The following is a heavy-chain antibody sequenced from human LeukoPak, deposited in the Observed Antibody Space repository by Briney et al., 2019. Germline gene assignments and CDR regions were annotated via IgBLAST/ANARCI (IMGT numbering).Heavy chain of an antibody. V-gene: IGHV4-34*01. D-gene: IGHD2-2*01. CDR3: ARVRIVVVPAAIRVTGNAFDI. CDR1: GGSFSGYY. Sequence: PSETLSLTCAVHGGSFSGYYWSWIRQPPGKGLEWIGEINHSGSTNYNPSLKSRVTISVDTSKNQFSLKLSSVTAADTAVYYCARVRIVVVPAAIRVTGNAFDIWGQGTMVTVSS. CDR2: INHSGST. J-gene: IGHJ3*02.